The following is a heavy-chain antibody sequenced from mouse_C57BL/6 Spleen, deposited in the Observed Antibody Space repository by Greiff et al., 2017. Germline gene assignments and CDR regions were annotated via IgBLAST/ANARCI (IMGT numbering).Heavy chain of an antibody. V-gene: IGHV1-26*01. CDR2: INPNNGGT. D-gene: IGHD2-14*01. J-gene: IGHJ4*01. CDR1: GYTFTDYY. Sequence: VQLKQSGPELVKPGASVKISCKASGYTFTDYYMNWVKQSHGKSLEWIGDINPNNGGTSYNQKFKGKATLTVDKSSSTAYMELRSLTSEDSAVYYCASGVRGGRAMDYWGQGTSVTVSS. CDR3: ASGVRGGRAMDY.